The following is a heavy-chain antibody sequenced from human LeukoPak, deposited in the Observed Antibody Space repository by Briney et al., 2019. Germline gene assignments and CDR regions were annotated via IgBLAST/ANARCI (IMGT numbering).Heavy chain of an antibody. J-gene: IGHJ4*02. V-gene: IGHV3-53*01. CDR2: IYSGGNT. Sequence: GGSLRLSCTVSGFAVSSNSMSWVRQAPGKGLEWVSFIYSGGNTHYSDSVKGRFTISRDNSKNTLYLQINSLRAEDTAVYYCARRAGEYSHPYDYWGQGTLVTVSS. CDR3: ARRAGEYSHPYDY. D-gene: IGHD4-17*01. CDR1: GFAVSSNS.